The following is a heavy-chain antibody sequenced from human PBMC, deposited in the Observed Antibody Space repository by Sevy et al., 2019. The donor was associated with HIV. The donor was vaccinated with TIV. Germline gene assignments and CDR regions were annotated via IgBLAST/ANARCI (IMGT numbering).Heavy chain of an antibody. J-gene: IGHJ4*02. V-gene: IGHV3-53*01. Sequence: GGYLRLSCVVSGFSVSTNYVSWVRQAPGKGLEWVSAIYSGGNTYYADSVKGRFTISRDNSKNTVYLQINGLRAEDTAFYYCARETLSGYNVWGQGTLVTVSS. CDR2: IYSGGNT. CDR1: GFSVSTNY. D-gene: IGHD5-12*01. CDR3: ARETLSGYNV.